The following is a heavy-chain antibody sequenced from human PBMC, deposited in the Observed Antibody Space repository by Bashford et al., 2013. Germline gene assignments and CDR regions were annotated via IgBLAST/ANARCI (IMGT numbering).Heavy chain of an antibody. CDR2: IYRGGDT. Sequence: SETLSLTCAVSGGSISSGGYSWSWIRQPPGKGLEWIAYIYRGGDTNYNPSLKNRVIISIDTSKNQFSLKLSSVTAADTAVYFCARGRDNGRYYFDYWGQGILVTVSS. CDR3: ARGRDNGRYYFDY. J-gene: IGHJ4*02. V-gene: IGHV4-30-2*01. CDR1: GGSISSGGYS. D-gene: IGHD1-26*01.